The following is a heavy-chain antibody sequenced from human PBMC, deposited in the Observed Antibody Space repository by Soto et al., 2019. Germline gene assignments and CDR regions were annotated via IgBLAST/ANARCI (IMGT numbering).Heavy chain of an antibody. Sequence: EVQLLESGGGLVQPGGSLRLSCAASGFTFSSYAMSWVRQAPGKGLEWVSAISGSGGSTYYADSVKGRFTISRDNSKNTLCLQMNSLRAEDTAVYYCATSPYCRGGSCYYGYYYYMDVWGKGTTVTVSS. CDR3: ATSPYCRGGSCYYGYYYYMDV. D-gene: IGHD2-15*01. CDR2: ISGSGGST. V-gene: IGHV3-23*01. J-gene: IGHJ6*03. CDR1: GFTFSSYA.